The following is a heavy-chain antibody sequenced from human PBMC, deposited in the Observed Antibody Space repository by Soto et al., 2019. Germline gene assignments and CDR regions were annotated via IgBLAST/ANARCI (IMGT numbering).Heavy chain of an antibody. V-gene: IGHV3-66*01. CDR2: IYSGGST. J-gene: IGHJ4*02. Sequence: EVQLVESGGGLVQPGGSLRLSCAASGLTVSRNHMSWVRQAPGKGLEWVSVIYSGGSTYYADSVKGRFTISRDNSKNTLDLQMDSLRAEDTAVYYCARSGPYGDYDYCGQGTLVTVSS. CDR3: ARSGPYGDYDY. D-gene: IGHD4-17*01. CDR1: GLTVSRNH.